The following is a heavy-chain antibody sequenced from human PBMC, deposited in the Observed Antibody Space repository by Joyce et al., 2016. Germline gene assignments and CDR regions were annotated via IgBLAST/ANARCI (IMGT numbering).Heavy chain of an antibody. CDR1: GYTFTGYY. J-gene: IGHJ4*02. V-gene: IGHV1-2*02. D-gene: IGHD3-3*01. CDR2: IYPNSGGR. Sequence: QVQLVQSGAEVKMPGASVKVAGKASGYTFTGYYLHWVRQVPGQGLEWMGRIYPNSGGRNYAQKFQGRVSMTRDTSISTAYMELRRLRSDDTAVYYCERVGYYGPYYFDYWGQGTLVTVSS. CDR3: ERVGYYGPYYFDY.